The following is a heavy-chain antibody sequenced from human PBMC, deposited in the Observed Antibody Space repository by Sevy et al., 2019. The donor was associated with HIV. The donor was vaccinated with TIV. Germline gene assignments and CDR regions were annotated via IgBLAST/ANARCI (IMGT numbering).Heavy chain of an antibody. CDR1: GFTFSNYY. V-gene: IGHV3-23*01. J-gene: IGHJ4*02. D-gene: IGHD6-19*01. CDR3: ANRAGPIFDN. CDR2: ISDRGGYT. Sequence: GGFLRLSCVVSGFTFSNYYMSWVRQAPGKGLERVSVISDRGGYTSYTDSVKGRFTISRDNSKNTLYLQMNSLRVEDTALYYCANRAGPIFDNWGQGTLVTVSS.